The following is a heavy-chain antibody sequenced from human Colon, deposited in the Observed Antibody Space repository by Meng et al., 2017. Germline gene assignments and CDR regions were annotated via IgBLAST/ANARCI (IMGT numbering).Heavy chain of an antibody. D-gene: IGHD3-16*01. CDR2: INHSGST. V-gene: IGHV4-34*01. CDR1: CGSCSGYY. Sequence: VEFPHRRPRSSTPSAPLSLHGPGDCGSCSGYYWSWLRQPPGKGLEWIGEINHSGSTNYNPSLKSRVTISVDTSKNQFSLKLSSVTAADTAVYYCARSLGYYDYVWGSYPPGYWGQGTLVTVSS. CDR3: ARSLGYYDYVWGSYPPGY. J-gene: IGHJ4*02.